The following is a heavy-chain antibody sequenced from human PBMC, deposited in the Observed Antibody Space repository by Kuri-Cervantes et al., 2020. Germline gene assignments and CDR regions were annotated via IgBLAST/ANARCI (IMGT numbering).Heavy chain of an antibody. CDR2: ISSSSSTI. J-gene: IGHJ6*02. Sequence: ETLSLTCAASGFTFSSYSMNWVRQAPGKGLEWVSYISSSSSTIYYADSVKGRFTISRDNAKNSLYLQMNSLRDEDTAVYYCARVAPNYYYGMDVWGQGTTVTVSS. V-gene: IGHV3-48*02. CDR1: GFTFSSYS. CDR3: ARVAPNYYYGMDV. D-gene: IGHD2-15*01.